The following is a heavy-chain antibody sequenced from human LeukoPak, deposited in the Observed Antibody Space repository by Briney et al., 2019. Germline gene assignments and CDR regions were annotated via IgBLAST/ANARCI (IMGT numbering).Heavy chain of an antibody. Sequence: ASVKVSCKASGYTFTNYYIHWVRQAPGQGLEWMGWINPNSGGTNYAQKFQGRVTMTRDTSISTAYMELSRLSSDDTAVFYCAIHIVTGPCDYWGQGTLVTVSS. CDR2: INPNSGGT. CDR1: GYTFTNYY. J-gene: IGHJ4*02. D-gene: IGHD5-12*01. CDR3: AIHIVTGPCDY. V-gene: IGHV1-2*02.